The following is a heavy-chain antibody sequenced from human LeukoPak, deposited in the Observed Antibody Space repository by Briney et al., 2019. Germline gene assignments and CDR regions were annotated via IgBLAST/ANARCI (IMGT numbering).Heavy chain of an antibody. CDR3: ARGIRGIAAAGTHQYYFDY. D-gene: IGHD6-13*01. J-gene: IGHJ4*02. CDR1: GGPFSGYY. V-gene: IGHV4-34*01. Sequence: SETLSLTCAVYGGPFSGYYWSWIRQPPGKGLEWLGEIHHSGSTNYNPSLKSRVTISVDTSKNQFSLKLSSVTAADTAVYYCARGIRGIAAAGTHQYYFDYWGQGTLVTVSS. CDR2: IHHSGST.